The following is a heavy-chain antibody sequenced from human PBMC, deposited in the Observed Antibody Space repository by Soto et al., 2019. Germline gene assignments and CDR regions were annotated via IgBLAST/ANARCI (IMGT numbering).Heavy chain of an antibody. Sequence: QVQLMQSGNEVKKPGASVTVSCTASGYTFANYGISWVRQAPGQGLEWMGWISGNNGATNFAPKVQDRITMTLDTSTGVASLTLRSLRSDDTAIYSCVRDLKYLRVTGNWFDSWGQGTLVTVSS. D-gene: IGHD1-1*01. CDR1: GYTFANYG. V-gene: IGHV1-18*04. CDR2: ISGNNGAT. J-gene: IGHJ5*01. CDR3: VRDLKYLRVTGNWFDS.